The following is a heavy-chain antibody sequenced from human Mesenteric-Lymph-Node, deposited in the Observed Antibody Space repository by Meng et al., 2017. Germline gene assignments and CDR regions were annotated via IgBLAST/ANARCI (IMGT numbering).Heavy chain of an antibody. CDR1: GGSISSGDYY. Sequence: QGELQESGPGMVKPSQTPSPTCTVSGGSISSGDYYCSWIRQPPGKGLEWIGYISYSGSTYYNPSLKSRVTISVDTSKNQFSLKLSSVTAADTAVYYCARTHFYDSSNYGFDYWGQGTLVTVSS. CDR2: ISYSGST. V-gene: IGHV4-30-4*01. J-gene: IGHJ4*02. D-gene: IGHD3-22*01. CDR3: ARTHFYDSSNYGFDY.